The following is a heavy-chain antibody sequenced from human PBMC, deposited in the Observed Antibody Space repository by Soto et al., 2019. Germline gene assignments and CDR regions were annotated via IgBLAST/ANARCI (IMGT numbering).Heavy chain of an antibody. Sequence: PGGSLRLSCSASGFTFSSYAMHWVRQAPGKGLEYVSAISSNGGSTYYADSVKGRFTISRDNSKNTLYLQMSSLRAEDTAVYYCVIDRITMVRGVQHWGQGTLVTVSS. CDR3: VIDRITMVRGVQH. J-gene: IGHJ1*01. V-gene: IGHV3-64D*08. CDR2: ISSNGGST. D-gene: IGHD3-10*01. CDR1: GFTFSSYA.